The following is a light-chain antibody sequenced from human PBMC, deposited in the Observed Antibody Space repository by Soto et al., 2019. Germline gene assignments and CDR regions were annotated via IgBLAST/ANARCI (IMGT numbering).Light chain of an antibody. CDR3: SSYASTDTPVV. J-gene: IGLJ2*01. Sequence: QSALTQPASVSGSPGQSITISCTGTSNDVGYYNFVSWFQQHPGKAPKLIIYEVSNRPSGISNRFSGSKSGSTASLTISGLLAEDQADYYCSSYASTDTPVVFGGGTKLTVL. CDR2: EVS. CDR1: SNDVGYYNF. V-gene: IGLV2-14*01.